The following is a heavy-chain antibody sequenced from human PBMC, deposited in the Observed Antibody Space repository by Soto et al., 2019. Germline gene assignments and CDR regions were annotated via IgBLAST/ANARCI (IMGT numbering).Heavy chain of an antibody. Sequence: SETLRLTCTVSGDSISSYYWNWIRQPAGKGLEWIGRIDASGNSNYNPSLKSRVTMSVDTSKKQFSLKVTSVTAADTAVYYCARYSSNWFQTEGMDVWGQGTTVTVSS. V-gene: IGHV4-4*07. D-gene: IGHD6-13*01. CDR1: GDSISSYY. J-gene: IGHJ6*02. CDR3: ARYSSNWFQTEGMDV. CDR2: IDASGNS.